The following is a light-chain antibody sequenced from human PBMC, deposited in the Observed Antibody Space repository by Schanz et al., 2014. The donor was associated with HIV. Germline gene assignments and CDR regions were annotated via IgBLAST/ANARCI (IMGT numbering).Light chain of an antibody. CDR1: SSNIGAGYD. Sequence: QSVLTQPPSVSGAPGQRVTISCTGSSSNIGAGYDVHWYKQLPETAPKLLMFGNNNRPSGVPDRFSGSKSDSSASLAITGLQPEDEADYYCSSVTDSLLYVFGTGTKLTVV. V-gene: IGLV1-40*01. J-gene: IGLJ1*01. CDR2: GNN. CDR3: SSVTDSLLYV.